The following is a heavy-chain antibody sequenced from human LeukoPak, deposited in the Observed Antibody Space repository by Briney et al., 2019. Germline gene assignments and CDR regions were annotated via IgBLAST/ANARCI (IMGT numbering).Heavy chain of an antibody. J-gene: IGHJ3*02. Sequence: PGGSLRLSCAASGFTFDDYAMHWVRQAPGKGLEWVSGISWNSGSIGYADSVKGRFTISRGNAKNSLYLQMNSLRAEDTALYYRAKARYYYDSSGYAFDIWGQGTMVTVSS. V-gene: IGHV3-9*01. CDR3: AKARYYYDSSGYAFDI. CDR2: ISWNSGSI. D-gene: IGHD3-22*01. CDR1: GFTFDDYA.